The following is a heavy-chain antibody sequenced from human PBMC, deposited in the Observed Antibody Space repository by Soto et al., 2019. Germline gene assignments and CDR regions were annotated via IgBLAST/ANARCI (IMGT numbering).Heavy chain of an antibody. CDR2: ISSNGGST. CDR1: GFTFSSYA. Sequence: PGGSLRLSCSASGFTFSSYAMHWVRQAPGKGLEYVSAISSNGGSTYYADSVKGRFTISRDNSKNTLYLQMSSLRAEDTAVYYCVKDRYYYDSSGYSKPTPNAFDIWGQGTMVTVSS. V-gene: IGHV3-64D*06. D-gene: IGHD3-22*01. CDR3: VKDRYYYDSSGYSKPTPNAFDI. J-gene: IGHJ3*02.